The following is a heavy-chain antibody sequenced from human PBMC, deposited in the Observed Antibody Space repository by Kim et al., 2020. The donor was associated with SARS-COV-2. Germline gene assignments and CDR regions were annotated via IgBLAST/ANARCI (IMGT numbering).Heavy chain of an antibody. Sequence: GGSLRLSCAASGFTFSSYGMHWVRQAPGKGLEWVAVISYDGSNKYYADSVKGRFTISRDNSKNTLYLQMNSLRAEDTAVYYCAKDGGSSWYRYYYYGMDVWGQGTTVTVSS. D-gene: IGHD6-13*01. CDR2: ISYDGSNK. CDR1: GFTFSSYG. CDR3: AKDGGSSWYRYYYYGMDV. V-gene: IGHV3-30*18. J-gene: IGHJ6*02.